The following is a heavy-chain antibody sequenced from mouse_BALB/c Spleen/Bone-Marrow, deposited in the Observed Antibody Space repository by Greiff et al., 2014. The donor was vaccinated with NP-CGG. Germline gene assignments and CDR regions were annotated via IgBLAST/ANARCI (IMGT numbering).Heavy chain of an antibody. D-gene: IGHD4-1*01. CDR1: GYTFTSYA. Sequence: QVQLQQSGAELARPGASVKISCKASGYTFTSYAMHWVKQKPGQGLEWIGYINPSSGDTKYNQKFKDKATLTADKSSSTAYMQVSSLTSEDSAVYYCARERNWDSFAYWGQGTLVTVSA. V-gene: IGHV1-4*01. CDR2: INPSSGDT. CDR3: ARERNWDSFAY. J-gene: IGHJ3*01.